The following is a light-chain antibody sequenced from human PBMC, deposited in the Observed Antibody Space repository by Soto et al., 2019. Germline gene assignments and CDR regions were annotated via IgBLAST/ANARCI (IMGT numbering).Light chain of an antibody. CDR3: QSYDSTTVV. V-gene: IGLV6-57*02. Sequence: NFMLTQPHSMSESPGKTVTISCTGSSGSITSNYVQWYQQRPGSAPTVVIYEDNQRPSGVPDRFSGSIDSSSNSASLTISELKTEDDSDYYCQSYDSTTVVFGGGTKLTVL. CDR2: EDN. J-gene: IGLJ2*01. CDR1: SGSITSNY.